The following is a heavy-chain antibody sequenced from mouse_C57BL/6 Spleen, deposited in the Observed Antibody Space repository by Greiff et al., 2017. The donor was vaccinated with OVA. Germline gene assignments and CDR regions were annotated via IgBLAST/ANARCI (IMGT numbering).Heavy chain of an antibody. V-gene: IGHV1-50*01. J-gene: IGHJ4*01. CDR3: ARYGSSGAMDY. D-gene: IGHD1-1*01. CDR2: IDPSDSYT. Sequence: VQLQQSGAELVKPGASVKLSCKASGYTFTSYWMQWVKQRPGQGLEWIGEIDPSDSYTNYNQKFKGKATLTVDTSSSTAYMQLSSLTSEDSAVYYCARYGSSGAMDYWGQGTSVTVSS. CDR1: GYTFTSYW.